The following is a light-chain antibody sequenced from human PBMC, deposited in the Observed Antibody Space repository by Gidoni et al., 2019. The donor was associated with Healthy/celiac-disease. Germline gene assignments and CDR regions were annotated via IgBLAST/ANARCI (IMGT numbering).Light chain of an antibody. CDR2: AVS. CDR1: SSDVGGYNS. J-gene: IGLJ2*01. Sequence: SALTLPASVSGSPGQSITISCTGTSSDVGGYNSASWYQQHPGKAPKLMMYAVSNRPSGVSNRFSGSKSGNTASLTISGLQAEDEADYYCSSYTSSSTVVFGGGTKLTVL. V-gene: IGLV2-14*03. CDR3: SSYTSSSTVV.